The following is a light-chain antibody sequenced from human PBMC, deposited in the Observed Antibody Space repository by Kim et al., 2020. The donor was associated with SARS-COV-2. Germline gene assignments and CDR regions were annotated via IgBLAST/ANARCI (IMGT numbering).Light chain of an antibody. CDR1: QTIGTW. V-gene: IGKV1-5*03. Sequence: SPSLGSRVTITCRASQTIGTWLAWYQQKHGKAPKLLIFEASNLQSGVPSRLSGSGSGTEFTLTLTSLQPDDIATYYCQQYHSHPFTFGQGTKLEI. CDR3: QQYHSHPFT. J-gene: IGKJ2*01. CDR2: EAS.